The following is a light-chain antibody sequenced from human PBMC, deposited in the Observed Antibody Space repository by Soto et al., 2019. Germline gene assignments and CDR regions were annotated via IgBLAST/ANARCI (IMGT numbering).Light chain of an antibody. CDR3: QQSYSPPHP. J-gene: IGKJ2*01. V-gene: IGKV1-39*01. CDR2: VAS. Sequence: DIQMTQSPSSLSASVGDRVTITCRASQSIRNYVSWYQQKPGKAPKFLIYVASTLQSGVPSRFSGSGSGTHYTLNISSLQPKDFAPYYQQQSYSPPHPCGPGTKHEI. CDR1: QSIRNY.